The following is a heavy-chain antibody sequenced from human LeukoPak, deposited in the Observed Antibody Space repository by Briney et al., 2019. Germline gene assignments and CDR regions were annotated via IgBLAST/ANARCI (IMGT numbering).Heavy chain of an antibody. Sequence: PGGSLRLSCAASGFTFSNYEMNWVRQAPGKGLEWVSYISTSGSTIYYADSVKSRFTISRDNAKNSLYLQMNSLRAEDTAVYYCARDGPAYYDSSGYSDYWGRGLLVTVSS. CDR3: ARDGPAYYDSSGYSDY. J-gene: IGHJ4*02. V-gene: IGHV3-48*03. CDR2: ISTSGSTI. D-gene: IGHD3-22*01. CDR1: GFTFSNYE.